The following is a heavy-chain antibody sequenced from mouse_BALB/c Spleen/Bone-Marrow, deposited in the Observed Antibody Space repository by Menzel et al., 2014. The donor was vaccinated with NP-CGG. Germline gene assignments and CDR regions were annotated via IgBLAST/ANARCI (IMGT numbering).Heavy chain of an antibody. CDR1: GYAFSIYW. CDR3: ARGGISIDY. V-gene: IGHV1-80*01. J-gene: IGHJ2*01. Sequence: VQLQQSGAELVRPGSSVKISRKASGYAFSIYWMNWVKQRPGQGLEWIGQIYPGDDDTDYNGKFKGKATLTADRSSSTAYMQLNSLTSEDSAVYFCARGGISIDYWGQGTTLTVSS. CDR2: IYPGDDDT.